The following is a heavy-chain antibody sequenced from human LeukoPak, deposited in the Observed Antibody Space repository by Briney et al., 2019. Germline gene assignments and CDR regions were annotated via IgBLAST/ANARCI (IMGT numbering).Heavy chain of an antibody. J-gene: IGHJ6*02. CDR1: GGSISSYY. CDR3: ARAPPYYYDSSGYWRNYYYYYGMDV. V-gene: IGHV4-59*01. Sequence: SETLSLTCTVSGGSISSYYWSWIRQPPGKGLEWIGYIYYSGSTNYNPSLKSRVTISVDTSKNQFSLKLSSVTAADTAVYYCARAPPYYYDSSGYWRNYYYYYGMDVWGQGTTVTVSS. CDR2: IYYSGST. D-gene: IGHD3-22*01.